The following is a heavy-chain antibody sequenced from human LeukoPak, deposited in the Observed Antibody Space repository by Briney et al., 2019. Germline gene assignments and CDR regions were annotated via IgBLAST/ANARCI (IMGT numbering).Heavy chain of an antibody. CDR2: SRNKPNGYTT. J-gene: IGHJ4*02. D-gene: IGHD4-23*01. CDR1: GFILSNHY. Sequence: TGGSLRLSCAASGFILSNHYMDWVRQAPGKGLEWVGRSRNKPNGYTTDYAASVKGRFTISRDDSNNLLFLELNSLGTEDTAVYYCVRVHHGGYFDYWGQGALVTVSS. V-gene: IGHV3-72*01. CDR3: VRVHHGGYFDY.